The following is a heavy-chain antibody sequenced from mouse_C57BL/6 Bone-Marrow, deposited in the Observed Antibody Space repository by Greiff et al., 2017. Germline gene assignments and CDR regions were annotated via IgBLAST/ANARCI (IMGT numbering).Heavy chain of an antibody. Sequence: EVNLVESGGGLVQPGGSLKLSCAASGFTFSDYYMYWVRQTPEKRLEWVAYISNGGGSAYYPDTVKGRFTISRDNAKNTLYLQRSRLKSEDTAMYYCARRTEFYAMDYWGQGTSVTVSS. J-gene: IGHJ4*01. V-gene: IGHV5-12*01. CDR2: ISNGGGSA. CDR3: ARRTEFYAMDY. CDR1: GFTFSDYY.